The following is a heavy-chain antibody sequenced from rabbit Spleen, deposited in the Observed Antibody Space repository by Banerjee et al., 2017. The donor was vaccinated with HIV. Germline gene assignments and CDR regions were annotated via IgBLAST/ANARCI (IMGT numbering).Heavy chain of an antibody. CDR2: MYVAGSGST. Sequence: QEQLVESGGGLVQPGGSLKLSCKASGFSFSGNYAMCWVRQAPGKGPEWIACMYVAGSGSTWYASWAKGRFTISKPSSTTVTLQMTSLTAADTATYFCARDMVEVEGTNLWGQGTLVTVS. D-gene: IGHD5-1*01. V-gene: IGHV1S45*01. CDR1: GFSFSGNYA. J-gene: IGHJ3*01. CDR3: ARDMVEVEGTNL.